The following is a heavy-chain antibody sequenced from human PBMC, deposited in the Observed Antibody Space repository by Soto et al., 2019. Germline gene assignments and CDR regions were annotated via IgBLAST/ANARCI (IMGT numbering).Heavy chain of an antibody. CDR3: ARENNIASLSCYYGMDI. J-gene: IGHJ6*02. D-gene: IGHD6-13*01. Sequence: QVQLVQSGAEVKKPGSSVKVSCKASGGTFSTYTISWVRQAPGQGLEWMGGIFSIFGTTNYAQKFQDRVTITADESTSTAYMELSGLRSEDSAVYYCARENNIASLSCYYGMDIWGQGTTVTVSS. CDR2: IFSIFGTT. CDR1: GGTFSTYT. V-gene: IGHV1-69*01.